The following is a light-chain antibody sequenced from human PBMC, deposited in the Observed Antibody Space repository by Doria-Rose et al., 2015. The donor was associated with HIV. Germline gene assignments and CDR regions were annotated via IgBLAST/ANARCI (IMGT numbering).Light chain of an antibody. CDR2: DGS. CDR1: QSFSSTY. J-gene: IGKJ1*01. Sequence: EIVLTQSPGTLSLSPGEGATLSCRASQSFSSTYLAWYQQQPGQAPSLLIYDGSTRATGIPDRFSASGSGTDFTLTINRLEPEDFALYYCHQCGTSWTFGQGTKVEI. CDR3: HQCGTSWT. V-gene: IGKV3-20*01.